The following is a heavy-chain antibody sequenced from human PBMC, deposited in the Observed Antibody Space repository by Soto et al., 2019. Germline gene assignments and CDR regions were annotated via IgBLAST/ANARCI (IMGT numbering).Heavy chain of an antibody. J-gene: IGHJ6*02. CDR3: ARSLSYYDFWSGYYPNGMDL. Sequence: QVPLEQSGTEVQKPGSSVKVSCKASGDTSNNYVVSWVRQAPGQGLEWMGGIVPTFASANYAQKFQGRVSITADESTSTVYMELNSLMSEDTAVYYCARSLSYYDFWSGYYPNGMDLWGQGTTVTVSS. CDR2: IVPTFASA. CDR1: GDTSNNYV. D-gene: IGHD3-3*01. V-gene: IGHV1-69*01.